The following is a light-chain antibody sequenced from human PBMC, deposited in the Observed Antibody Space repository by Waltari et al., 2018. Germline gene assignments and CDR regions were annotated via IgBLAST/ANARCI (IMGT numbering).Light chain of an antibody. J-gene: IGLJ1*01. Sequence: QSALTQPPSVSGSPGQSVTISCSVTGSDIGSYNRVSWYQQSPGTAPRLMIYEVNSRPSGVPDRFSGSKSGNTASLTISGLQAEDEADYYCSSYTTSTTQVFGTGTKVTVL. V-gene: IGLV2-18*02. CDR2: EVN. CDR1: GSDIGSYNR. CDR3: SSYTTSTTQV.